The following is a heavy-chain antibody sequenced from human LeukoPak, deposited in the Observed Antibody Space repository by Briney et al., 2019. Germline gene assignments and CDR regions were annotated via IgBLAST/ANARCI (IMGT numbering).Heavy chain of an antibody. CDR1: GGTFSSYA. V-gene: IGHV1-69*13. J-gene: IGHJ6*04. CDR3: AGPIVATYYYYGMDV. D-gene: IGHD5-12*01. Sequence: GASVKVSCKASGGTFSSYAISWVRQAPGQGLEWMGGIIPIFGTANYAQKFQGRVTITADESTSTAYMELSSLRSEDTAVYYCAGPIVATYYYYGMDVWGKGTTVTVSS. CDR2: IIPIFGTA.